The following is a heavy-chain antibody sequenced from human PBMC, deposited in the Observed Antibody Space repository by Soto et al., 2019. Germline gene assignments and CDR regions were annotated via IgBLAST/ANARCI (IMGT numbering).Heavy chain of an antibody. J-gene: IGHJ4*02. CDR1: GFTFNNYA. CDR3: AKGRGGSGSLTPRVDF. D-gene: IGHD3-10*01. CDR2: ISGGGDTT. Sequence: EVQLLESGGGLVQPGGSLRLSCAASGFTFNNYAMTWVRQAPGKGLEWVSAISGGGDTTSYADSVTGRFTVSRDGSKNTLYLQMSSPRAEDTALYYCAKGRGGSGSLTPRVDFWGQGTLVTVSS. V-gene: IGHV3-23*01.